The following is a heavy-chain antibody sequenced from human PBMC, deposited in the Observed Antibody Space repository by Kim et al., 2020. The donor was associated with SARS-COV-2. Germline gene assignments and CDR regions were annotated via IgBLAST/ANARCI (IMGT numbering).Heavy chain of an antibody. V-gene: IGHV3-NL1*01. D-gene: IGHD1-26*01. CDR3: AKNRGVGAPAD. J-gene: IGHJ1*01. CDR2: T. Sequence: TYYADSVKGRFTISRDNSKNTLFLQRNSLRAEDTAVYYCAKNRGVGAPADWGQGTLVTVSS.